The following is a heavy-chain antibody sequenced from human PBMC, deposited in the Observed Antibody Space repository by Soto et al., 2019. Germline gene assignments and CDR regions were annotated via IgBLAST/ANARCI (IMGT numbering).Heavy chain of an antibody. CDR3: ARGKHVYFDWLSHPNWFDP. Sequence: PSETLSLTCAVYGGSFSGYYWSWIRQPPGKGLEWIGEINHSGSTNYNPSLKSRVTISVDTSKNQFSLKLSSVTAADTAVYYCARGKHVYFDWLSHPNWFDPWGQGTLVTVSS. J-gene: IGHJ5*02. CDR2: INHSGST. CDR1: GGSFSGYY. D-gene: IGHD3-9*01. V-gene: IGHV4-34*01.